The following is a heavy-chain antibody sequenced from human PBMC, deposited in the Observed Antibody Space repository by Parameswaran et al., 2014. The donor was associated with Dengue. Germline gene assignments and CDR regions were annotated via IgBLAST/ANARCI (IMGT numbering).Heavy chain of an antibody. V-gene: IGHV3-23*01. D-gene: IGHD2-2*02. CDR3: AKDRYCSSTSCYREGNWFDP. Sequence: VRQMPGKGLEWVSAISGSGGSTYYADSVKGRFTISRDNSKNTLYLQMNSLRAEDTAVYYCAKDRYCSSTSCYREGNWFDPWGQGTLVTVSS. J-gene: IGHJ5*02. CDR2: ISGSGGST.